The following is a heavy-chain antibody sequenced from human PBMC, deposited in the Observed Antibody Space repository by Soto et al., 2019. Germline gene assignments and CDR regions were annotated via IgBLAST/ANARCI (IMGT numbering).Heavy chain of an antibody. Sequence: SETLSLTCAVYGGSFSGYYWSWIRQPPGKGLEWIGEINHSGSTNYNPSLKSRVTISVDTSKNQFSLKLSSVTAADTAVYYCARGSRILTGYYISYYYYYMDVWGKGTTVTVSS. CDR2: INHSGST. D-gene: IGHD3-9*01. CDR3: ARGSRILTGYYISYYYYYMDV. J-gene: IGHJ6*03. CDR1: GGSFSGYY. V-gene: IGHV4-34*01.